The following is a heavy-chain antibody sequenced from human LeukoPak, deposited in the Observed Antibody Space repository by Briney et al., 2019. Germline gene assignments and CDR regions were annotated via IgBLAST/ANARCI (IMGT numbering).Heavy chain of an antibody. V-gene: IGHV3-48*03. CDR3: YNFWSGSFI. Sequence: PGGSLRLSCAASGFTFSSYEMNWVRQAPGKGLELVSYISTSGSTIYYADSVKGRFTISRDNAKNSLYLQMNSLRAEDTAVYYCYNFWSGSFIWGQGTMVTVSS. CDR1: GFTFSSYE. CDR2: ISTSGSTI. D-gene: IGHD3-3*01. J-gene: IGHJ3*02.